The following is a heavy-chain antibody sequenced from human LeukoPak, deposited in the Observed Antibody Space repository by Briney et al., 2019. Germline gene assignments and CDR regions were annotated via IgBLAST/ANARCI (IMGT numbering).Heavy chain of an antibody. CDR2: IKQDGSEK. Sequence: GGSLRLSCAASGFTFSSYWMSWVRQAPGKGLEWVANIKQDGSEKYYVDSVKGRFTISRDEAKKSVYLQMNSLTAEDTAVYYCARAPGAIRGNYFDYWGQGTLVTVSS. D-gene: IGHD1-26*01. CDR3: ARAPGAIRGNYFDY. CDR1: GFTFSSYW. V-gene: IGHV3-7*01. J-gene: IGHJ4*02.